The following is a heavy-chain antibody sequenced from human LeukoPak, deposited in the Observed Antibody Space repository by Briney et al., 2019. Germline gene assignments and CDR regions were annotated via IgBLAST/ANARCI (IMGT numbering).Heavy chain of an antibody. Sequence: PGRSLRLSCTASGFAFGDYTMTWVRQAPGKGLEWVGFIRSKAYGGTTEYAASVKGRFTISRDDSKSIAYLQMNTLKTEGTAVYYCTRAPHINYVNLDYWGQGTLVTVSS. CDR1: GFAFGDYT. D-gene: IGHD4-11*01. CDR2: IRSKAYGGTT. J-gene: IGHJ4*02. V-gene: IGHV3-49*04. CDR3: TRAPHINYVNLDY.